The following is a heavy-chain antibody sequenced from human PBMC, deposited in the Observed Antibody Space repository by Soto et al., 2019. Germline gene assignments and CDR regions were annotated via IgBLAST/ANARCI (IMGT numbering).Heavy chain of an antibody. Sequence: ASVKVSCKASGYTFTTFAINWVRQAPGQGLEWLGWISAHSGNTNYAQKLQGRVTLTTDTSTSTAYMELTSLTSDDTAVYYCARDAVPRGVDAFEIWGQGTMVTVSS. J-gene: IGHJ3*02. CDR2: ISAHSGNT. CDR3: ARDAVPRGVDAFEI. CDR1: GYTFTTFA. V-gene: IGHV1-18*04. D-gene: IGHD3-10*01.